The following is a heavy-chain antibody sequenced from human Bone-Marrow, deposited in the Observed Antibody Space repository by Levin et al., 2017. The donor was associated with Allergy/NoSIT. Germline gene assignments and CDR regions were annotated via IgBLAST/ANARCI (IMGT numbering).Heavy chain of an antibody. CDR3: TKSRFSSSWYGAGMAV. V-gene: IGHV4-4*09. J-gene: IGHJ6*02. CDR2: FDDSGTS. CDR1: DVSIKTYY. D-gene: IGHD6-13*01. Sequence: PSETLSLTCAVSDVSIKTYYWSWVRQSPERGLEWIGYFDDSGTSAYNPSFKSRATISIDMSNNRFPLELTSVTAADTAVYYCTKSRFSSSWYGAGMAVWGQGATVIVS.